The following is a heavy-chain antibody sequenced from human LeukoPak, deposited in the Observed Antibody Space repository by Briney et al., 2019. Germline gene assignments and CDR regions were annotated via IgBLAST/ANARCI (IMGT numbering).Heavy chain of an antibody. Sequence: GGSLRLSCAASGFTFSNAWMSWVRQAPGKGLEWVGRIKSNTDGGTTDYAAPVKGRFTISRDDSKNTLYLQMNSLKTEDTAVYYCTTDEAPVPPHQTYYYYYYGMDVWGKGTTVTDSS. J-gene: IGHJ6*04. V-gene: IGHV3-15*01. D-gene: IGHD2-2*01. CDR3: TTDEAPVPPHQTYYYYYYGMDV. CDR2: IKSNTDGGTT. CDR1: GFTFSNAW.